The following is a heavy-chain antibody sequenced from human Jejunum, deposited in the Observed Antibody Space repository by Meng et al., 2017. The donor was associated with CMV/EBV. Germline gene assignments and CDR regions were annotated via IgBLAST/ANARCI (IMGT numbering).Heavy chain of an antibody. CDR1: GASVSLGSSS. D-gene: IGHD6-19*01. Sequence: FSGASVSLGSSSSNWIRPPPGRGLEWIGYIDNTGSTNYSPSLESRLTLSQDSSKNQISLKLSSVSAADTAVYYCARFVSGWYYFDFWGQGTLVTVSS. CDR2: IDNTGST. J-gene: IGHJ4*02. CDR3: ARFVSGWYYFDF. V-gene: IGHV4-61*01.